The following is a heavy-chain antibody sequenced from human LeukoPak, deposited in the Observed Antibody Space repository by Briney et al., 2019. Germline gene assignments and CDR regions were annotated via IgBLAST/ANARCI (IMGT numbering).Heavy chain of an antibody. D-gene: IGHD3-9*01. Sequence: ASVKVSCKASGGTFSSYAISWVRQAPGQGLEWMGRIIPILGIANYAQKFQGRGTITADKSTSTAYMELSSLRSEDTAVYYCARPMEGVITISYGMDVWGQGTTVTVSS. CDR2: IIPILGIA. J-gene: IGHJ6*02. CDR1: GGTFSSYA. CDR3: ARPMEGVITISYGMDV. V-gene: IGHV1-69*04.